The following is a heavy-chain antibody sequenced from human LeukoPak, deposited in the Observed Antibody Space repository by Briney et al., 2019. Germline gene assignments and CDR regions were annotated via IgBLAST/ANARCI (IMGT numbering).Heavy chain of an antibody. CDR3: AHYYYDSSGYSPDAFDI. CDR1: GFSLSTSGVG. D-gene: IGHD3-22*01. J-gene: IGHJ3*02. Sequence: SGPTLVNPTQTLTLTCTFSGFSLSTSGVGVGWIRQPPGKALEWLALIYWDDDKRYSPSLKSRLTITKDTSKNQVVLTMTNMDPVDTATYYCAHYYYDSSGYSPDAFDIWGQGTMVTVSS. V-gene: IGHV2-5*02. CDR2: IYWDDDK.